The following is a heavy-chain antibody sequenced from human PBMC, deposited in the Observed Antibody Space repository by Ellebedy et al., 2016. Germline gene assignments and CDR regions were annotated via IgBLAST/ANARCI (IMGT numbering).Heavy chain of an antibody. CDR1: GFTFSNYW. J-gene: IGHJ4*02. CDR3: ARGYFYDSRCYYYS. D-gene: IGHD3-22*01. Sequence: GESLKIPXAASGFTFSNYWMHWVRRAPGKWLVWVARIKSDGTTTNYADSLKGRFTISRDNAKHTLYLQMNGLRAEDTAIYYCARGYFYDSRCYYYSWGQGTLVTVSA. V-gene: IGHV3-74*01. CDR2: IKSDGTTT.